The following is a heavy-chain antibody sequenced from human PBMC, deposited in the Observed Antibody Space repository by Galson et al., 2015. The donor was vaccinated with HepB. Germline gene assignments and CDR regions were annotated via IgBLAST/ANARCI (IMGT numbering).Heavy chain of an antibody. V-gene: IGHV3-23*01. D-gene: IGHD6-19*01. J-gene: IGHJ4*02. Sequence: SLRLSCAASGFTFSSYAMSWVRQAPGKGLEWVSAISGSGGSTYYADSVKGRFTISRDNSKNTLYLQMNSLRAEDTAVYYCAKDLRSSGWYGAFDYWAREPWSPSPQ. CDR1: GFTFSSYA. CDR2: ISGSGGST. CDR3: AKDLRSSGWYGAFDY.